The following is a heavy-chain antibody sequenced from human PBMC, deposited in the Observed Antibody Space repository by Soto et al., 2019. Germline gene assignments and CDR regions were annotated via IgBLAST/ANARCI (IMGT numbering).Heavy chain of an antibody. Sequence: SETLSLTCTVSGGSISSYYWSWIRQPPGKGLEWIGSNYYSGSTNYNPSLKSRVTISLDTAKNQFSLKLSSLTAADTAVYYCARAPATEVTPFYFDYWGQGTLVTVSS. J-gene: IGHJ4*02. CDR3: ARAPATEVTPFYFDY. V-gene: IGHV4-59*01. CDR1: GGSISSYY. D-gene: IGHD4-17*01. CDR2: NYYSGST.